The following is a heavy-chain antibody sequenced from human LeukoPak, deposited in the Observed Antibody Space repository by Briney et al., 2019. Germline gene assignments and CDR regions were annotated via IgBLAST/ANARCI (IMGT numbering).Heavy chain of an antibody. V-gene: IGHV1-2*02. Sequence: GASVKVSCKSSGYTFTDYYVHWVRQAPGQGLEWMGWINPKSGGTSSAQKFQGRVTMTRDTSTSTVYMELSSLKSEGTAVYYCARVRDGYNDAYDIWGQGTMVTVTS. J-gene: IGHJ3*02. CDR3: ARVRDGYNDAYDI. D-gene: IGHD5-24*01. CDR1: GYTFTDYY. CDR2: INPKSGGT.